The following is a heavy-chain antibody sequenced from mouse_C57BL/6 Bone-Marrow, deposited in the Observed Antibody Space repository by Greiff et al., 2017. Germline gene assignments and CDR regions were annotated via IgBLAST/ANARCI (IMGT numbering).Heavy chain of an antibody. D-gene: IGHD2-10*01. Sequence: EVQLVESGGDLVKPGGSLKLSCAASGFTFSSYGMSWVRQTPDKRLEWVATISSGGSYTYYPDSVKGRFTISRDNAKNTLYLQMSSLKSEDTAMYYCAGLLHAMDYWGQGTSVTVSS. J-gene: IGHJ4*01. CDR2: ISSGGSYT. V-gene: IGHV5-6*01. CDR3: AGLLHAMDY. CDR1: GFTFSSYG.